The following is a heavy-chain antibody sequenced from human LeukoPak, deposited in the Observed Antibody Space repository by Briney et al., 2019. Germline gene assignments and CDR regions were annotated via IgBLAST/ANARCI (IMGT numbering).Heavy chain of an antibody. CDR3: MSYAGRSDDY. D-gene: IGHD3-16*01. J-gene: IGHJ4*02. V-gene: IGHV3-21*01. CDR1: GFTFSRYS. Sequence: GGSLRLFCAASGFTFSRYSMNWVRQAPGKGLEWVSSISSSSSYRYYADSVKGRFTISRDNAKNSLHLQMNSLRAEDTAVYYCMSYAGRSDDYWGQGTLVTVSS. CDR2: ISSSSSYR.